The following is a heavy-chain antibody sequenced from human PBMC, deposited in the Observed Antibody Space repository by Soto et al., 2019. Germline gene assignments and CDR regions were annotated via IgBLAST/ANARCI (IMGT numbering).Heavy chain of an antibody. J-gene: IGHJ3*02. CDR1: GFTFSSYS. CDR2: ISSSSSYI. D-gene: IGHD3-22*01. CDR3: ARGYHYYDSSGYAKGDAFEI. V-gene: IGHV3-21*01. Sequence: EVQLVESGGGLVKPGGSLRLSCAASGFTFSSYSMNWVRQTPGKGLEWVSSISSSSSYIYYADSVKGRFTISRDNAKNALYLQMNSLRAEDTAVYYCARGYHYYDSSGYAKGDAFEIWGQGTMVTVSS.